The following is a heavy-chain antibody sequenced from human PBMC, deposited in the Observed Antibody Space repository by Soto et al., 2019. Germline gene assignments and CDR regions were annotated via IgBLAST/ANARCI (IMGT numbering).Heavy chain of an antibody. V-gene: IGHV3-9*01. CDR2: ITWNSGSI. Sequence: QLVESGGGLIQPGGSLRLSCVVSGFTFTDYAMHWVRQVPGKGLGWVSVITWNSGSIGYVDSVKGRFTISRDNAKNTLFLQMNSLRPDDTAMYYCVKARSSSGWFVLDFWGQGTLVTVSS. D-gene: IGHD6-19*01. J-gene: IGHJ4*02. CDR3: VKARSSSGWFVLDF. CDR1: GFTFTDYA.